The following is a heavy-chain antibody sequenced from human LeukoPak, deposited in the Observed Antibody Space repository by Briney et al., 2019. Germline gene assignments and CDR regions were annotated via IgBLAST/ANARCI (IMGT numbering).Heavy chain of an antibody. CDR3: ARPKRVGAFDI. CDR2: IIPILGIA. J-gene: IGHJ3*02. CDR1: GYTFTGYY. Sequence: SVKVSCKASGYTFTGYYMHWVRQAPGQGLEWMGRIIPILGIANYAQKFQGRVTITADKSTSTAYMELSSLRSEDTAVYYCARPKRVGAFDIWGQGTMVTVSS. V-gene: IGHV1-69*02.